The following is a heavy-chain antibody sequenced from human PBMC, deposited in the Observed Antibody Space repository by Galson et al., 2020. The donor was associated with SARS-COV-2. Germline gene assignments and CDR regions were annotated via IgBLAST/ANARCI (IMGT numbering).Heavy chain of an antibody. CDR2: LDTSSTYI. V-gene: IGHV3-21*01. J-gene: IGHJ4*02. Sequence: GESLKISCAASGFAFSSYTMNWVRQAPGKGLEWVASLDTSSTYIYHADSLKGRFTISRDNAENSLYLQMNSLRAEDTAVYYCARSPPASTSGTSIYCDYWGQGTQVTVSS. CDR3: ARSPPASTSGTSIYCDY. CDR1: GFAFSSYT. D-gene: IGHD3-10*01.